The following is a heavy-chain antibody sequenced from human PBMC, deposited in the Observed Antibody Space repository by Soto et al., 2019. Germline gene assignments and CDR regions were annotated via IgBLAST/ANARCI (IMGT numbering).Heavy chain of an antibody. D-gene: IGHD4-4*01. CDR3: ARHPRDDYNYGGSGIFYY. CDR2: MYYSGSS. V-gene: IGHV4-39*01. CDR1: GGSISSRTFW. Sequence: QLQLQEAGPGLVKPSETLSLTCSVSGGSISSRTFWWAWIRQPPGKGLEWIGDMYYSGSSYSSPSLKSRAPLSVVTSKNQFSRKLNSVTAADTAVYYCARHPRDDYNYGGSGIFYYWGQGTLGTVSS. J-gene: IGHJ4*02.